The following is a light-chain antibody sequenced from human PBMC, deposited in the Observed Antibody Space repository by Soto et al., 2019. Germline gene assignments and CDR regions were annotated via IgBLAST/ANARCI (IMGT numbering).Light chain of an antibody. V-gene: IGKV1-5*03. CDR3: QQYDLYSA. J-gene: IGKJ1*01. Sequence: DIQMTQSPSTLSASVGDRVTITCRASQNINSHLAWYQQKPGKAPKLLIYTASSLQSGVPSRFSGSGSGTEFTLTIRSLQPDDFATFYCQQYDLYSAFGQGTKVEIK. CDR2: TAS. CDR1: QNINSH.